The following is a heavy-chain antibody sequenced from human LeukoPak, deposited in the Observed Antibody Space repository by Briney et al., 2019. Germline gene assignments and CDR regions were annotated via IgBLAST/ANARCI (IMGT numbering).Heavy chain of an antibody. CDR1: GFTFSSYS. CDR3: ARSPSPLVRDILLNY. J-gene: IGHJ4*02. D-gene: IGHD3-9*01. V-gene: IGHV3-48*04. CDR2: ISSSSSTI. Sequence: QPGGSLRLSCAASGFTFSSYSMNWVRQAPGKGLEWVSYISSSSSTIYYADSVKGRFTISRDNAKNSLYLQMNSLRAEDTAVYYCARSPSPLVRDILLNYWGQGTLVTVSS.